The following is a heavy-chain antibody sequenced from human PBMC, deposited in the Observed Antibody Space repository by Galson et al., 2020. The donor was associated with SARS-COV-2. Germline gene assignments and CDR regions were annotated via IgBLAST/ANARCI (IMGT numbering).Heavy chain of an antibody. D-gene: IGHD2-15*01. CDR3: AGYCWGGACYPETSAFEI. Sequence: ASETLSLTCTVSGGSISNSIYYWSWIRQHPGKGLEWIGYIFYSGSTYYNPSLKSRVTISVDTTNSQFSLKLTSVTAADTALYYCAGYCWGGACYPETSAFEIWGQGTMVTVSS. J-gene: IGHJ3*02. V-gene: IGHV4-31*03. CDR2: IFYSGST. CDR1: GGSISNSIYY.